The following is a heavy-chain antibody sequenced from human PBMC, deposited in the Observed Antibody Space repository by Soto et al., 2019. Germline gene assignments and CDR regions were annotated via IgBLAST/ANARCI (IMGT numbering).Heavy chain of an antibody. CDR1: GGSISSGGYY. J-gene: IGHJ4*02. Sequence: QVQLQESGPGLVKPSQTLSLTCTVSGGSISSGGYYWSWIRQHPGKGLEWIGYIYYSGSTYYNTSIKSRVTISVDTSKNQFSLKLSSVTAADTAVYYCARASVVVAANVDYWGQGTLVTVSS. CDR3: ARASVVVAANVDY. CDR2: IYYSGST. D-gene: IGHD2-15*01. V-gene: IGHV4-31*03.